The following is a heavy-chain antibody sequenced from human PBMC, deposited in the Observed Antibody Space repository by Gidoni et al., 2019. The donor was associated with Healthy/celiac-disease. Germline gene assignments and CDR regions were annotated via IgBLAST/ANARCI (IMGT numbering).Heavy chain of an antibody. CDR1: GGSISSSSYY. CDR3: ARSSDYDFWSGYPSSYWYFDL. V-gene: IGHV4-39*01. Sequence: QLQLQESGPGLVKPSETLSLTCTVSGGSISSSSYYWGWIRQPPGKGLEWIGSIYYSGSTYYNPSLKSRVTISVDTSKNQFSLKLSSVTAADTAVYYCARSSDYDFWSGYPSSYWYFDLWGRGTLVTVSS. CDR2: IYYSGST. J-gene: IGHJ2*01. D-gene: IGHD3-3*01.